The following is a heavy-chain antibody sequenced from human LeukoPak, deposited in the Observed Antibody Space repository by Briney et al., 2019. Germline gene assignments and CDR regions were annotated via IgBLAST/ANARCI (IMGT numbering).Heavy chain of an antibody. CDR2: IYYSGST. J-gene: IGHJ6*02. V-gene: IGHV4-59*01. Sequence: SETLSLTCTVSGGSISSYYWSWIRQPPGKGLEWIGYIYYSGSTNYNPSLKSRVTISVDTSKNQFSLKLSSVTAADTGVYYCARGDSGDYPDFYYYAMDVWGQGTTVTVSS. CDR1: GGSISSYY. CDR3: ARGDSGDYPDFYYYAMDV. D-gene: IGHD4-17*01.